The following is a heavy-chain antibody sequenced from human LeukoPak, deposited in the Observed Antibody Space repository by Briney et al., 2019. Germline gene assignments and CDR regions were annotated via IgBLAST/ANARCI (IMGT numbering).Heavy chain of an antibody. J-gene: IGHJ4*02. CDR2: IIPIFGTA. CDR3: ATEGGYSGYDSRGSLGY. Sequence: SVKVPCKASGGTFSSYANSWVRQSPGQGLEWMGGIIPIFGTANYAQKFQGRVTITADESTSTAYMELSSLRSEDTAVYYCATEGGYSGYDSRGSLGYWGQGTLVTVSS. CDR1: GGTFSSYA. V-gene: IGHV1-69*13. D-gene: IGHD5-12*01.